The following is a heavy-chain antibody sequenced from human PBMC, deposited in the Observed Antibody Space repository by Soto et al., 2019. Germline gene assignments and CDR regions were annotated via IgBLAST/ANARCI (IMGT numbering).Heavy chain of an antibody. D-gene: IGHD2-2*01. CDR2: INAGNGNT. J-gene: IGHJ5*02. V-gene: IGHV1-3*01. CDR3: ARAECSSTSCYASNWFDP. Sequence: GASVKVSCKASGYTFTSYAMHWVRQAPGQRLEWMGWINAGNGNTKYSQKFQGRVTITRDTSASTAYMELSSLRSEDTAVYYCARAECSSTSCYASNWFDPWGQGTLVTVSS. CDR1: GYTFTSYA.